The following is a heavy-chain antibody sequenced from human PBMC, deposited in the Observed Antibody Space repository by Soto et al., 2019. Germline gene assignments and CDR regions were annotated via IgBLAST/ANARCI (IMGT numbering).Heavy chain of an antibody. CDR3: ARGYGDCSGGSCYSTYYYYMDV. D-gene: IGHD2-15*01. CDR1: GFTFSSYW. CDR2: IKQDGSEK. J-gene: IGHJ6*03. Sequence: GGSLRLSCAASGFTFSSYWMSWVRQAPGKGLEWVANIKQDGSEKYYVDSVKGRFTISRDNAKNSLYLQMNSLRAEDTAVYYCARGYGDCSGGSCYSTYYYYMDVWGKGTTVTVSS. V-gene: IGHV3-7*01.